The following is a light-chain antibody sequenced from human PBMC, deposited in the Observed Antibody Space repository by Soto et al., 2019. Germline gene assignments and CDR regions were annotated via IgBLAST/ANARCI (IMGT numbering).Light chain of an antibody. J-gene: IGKJ4*01. CDR3: QHYGSLVLT. CDR2: GAS. V-gene: IGKV3-20*01. CDR1: QSVCSSY. Sequence: EIVLTQSPGTLSLSPGERATLSCRASQSVCSSYLAWYQQKPGQAPRLLIYGASSRATGIPDRFSGSGSGTDFTLTISRLEPEDFAVYYCQHYGSLVLTFGGGTKVEIK.